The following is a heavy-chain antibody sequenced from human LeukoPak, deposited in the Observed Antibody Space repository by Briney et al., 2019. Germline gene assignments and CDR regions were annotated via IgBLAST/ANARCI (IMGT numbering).Heavy chain of an antibody. CDR3: ARDSGYSAFDY. Sequence: PGGSLRLSCAAPGIPFSSFGMHWLRQAPGKGLEWVAFIWYDGSNKYYADSVKGRFTISRDNSKNTLYLQMNSLTADDTAVYYCARDSGYSAFDYWGQGTLVTVSS. CDR2: IWYDGSNK. D-gene: IGHD5-12*01. J-gene: IGHJ4*02. CDR1: GIPFSSFG. V-gene: IGHV3-33*01.